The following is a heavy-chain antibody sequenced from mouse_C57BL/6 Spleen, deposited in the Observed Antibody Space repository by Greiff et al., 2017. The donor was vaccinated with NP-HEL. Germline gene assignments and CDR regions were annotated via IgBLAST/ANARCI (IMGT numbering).Heavy chain of an antibody. J-gene: IGHJ2*01. Sequence: VQLQQPGAELVKPGASVKMSCKASGYTFTSYWITWVKQRPGQGLEWIGDIYPGSGSTNHNEKFKSKATLTVDTSSSTAYMQLSSLTSEDSAVYYCARYYYGSSYFDYWGQGTTLTVSS. CDR2: IYPGSGST. CDR1: GYTFTSYW. CDR3: ARYYYGSSYFDY. V-gene: IGHV1-55*01. D-gene: IGHD1-1*01.